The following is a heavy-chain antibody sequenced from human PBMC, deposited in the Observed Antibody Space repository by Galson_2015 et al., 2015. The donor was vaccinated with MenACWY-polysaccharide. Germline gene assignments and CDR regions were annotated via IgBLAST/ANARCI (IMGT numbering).Heavy chain of an antibody. CDR1: GGSITGGTYY. D-gene: IGHD3-22*01. Sequence: LSLTCTVSGGSITGGTYYWSWARQPAGTGLEWIGRIFSTGSTSYNPSLKSRVTMSVDTSKNQFSLRLTSVTAADTAVYFCAREAFYYDSSGHWDAFDVWAPGTIVTVSS. CDR2: IFSTGST. CDR3: AREAFYYDSSGHWDAFDV. J-gene: IGHJ3*01. V-gene: IGHV4-61*02.